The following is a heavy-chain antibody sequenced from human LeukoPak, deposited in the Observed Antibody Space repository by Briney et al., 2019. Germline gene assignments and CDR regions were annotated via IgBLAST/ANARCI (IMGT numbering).Heavy chain of an antibody. D-gene: IGHD3-9*01. V-gene: IGHV1-69*05. Sequence: ASVKVSCKASGGTFSSYAISWVRQAPGQGLEWMGGIIPIFGTANYAQKLQGRVTMTTDTSTSTAYMELRSLRSDDTAVYYCARDNDILTGYSNFDYWGQGTLVTVSS. CDR1: GGTFSSYA. J-gene: IGHJ4*02. CDR3: ARDNDILTGYSNFDY. CDR2: IIPIFGTA.